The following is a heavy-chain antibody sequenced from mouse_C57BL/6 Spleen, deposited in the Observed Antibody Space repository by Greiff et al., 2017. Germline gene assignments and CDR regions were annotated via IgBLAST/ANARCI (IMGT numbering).Heavy chain of an antibody. J-gene: IGHJ3*01. CDR1: GYAFSSYW. CDR3: ARSELTGTGFAY. D-gene: IGHD4-1*01. V-gene: IGHV1-80*01. CDR2: IYPGDGDT. Sequence: VQRVESGAELVKPGASVKISCKASGYAFSSYWMNWVKQRPGKGLEWIGQIYPGDGDTNYNGKFKGKATLTADKSSSTAYMQLSSLTSEDSAVYFCARSELTGTGFAYWGQGTLVTVSA.